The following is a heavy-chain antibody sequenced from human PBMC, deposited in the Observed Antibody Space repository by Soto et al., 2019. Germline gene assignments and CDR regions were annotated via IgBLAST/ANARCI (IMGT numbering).Heavy chain of an antibody. V-gene: IGHV3-48*01. J-gene: IGHJ4*02. Sequence: GGSLRLSCAASGFTFSSYTMNWVRQAPGKGLEWVSYISSASSTIYYADSIKGRFTISRDNVKNSLYLQMNSLRAEDTAVYYCATGGSSGFDYWGQGTLVTVSS. CDR3: ATGGSSGFDY. D-gene: IGHD6-6*01. CDR1: GFTFSSYT. CDR2: ISSASSTI.